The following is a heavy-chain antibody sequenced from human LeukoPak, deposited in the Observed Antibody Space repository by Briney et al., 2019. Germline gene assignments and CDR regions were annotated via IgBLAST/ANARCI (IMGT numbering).Heavy chain of an antibody. CDR3: ARAGPRIAYYNSGSYYQGVDY. CDR2: INWNGGST. Sequence: PGGSLRLSCAASGFTFDDYGMSWVRQAPGKGLEWVSGINWNGGSTGYADSVKGRFTISRDNAKNSLYLQMNSLRAEDTALYYCARAGPRIAYYNSGSYYQGVDYWGQGTLVTVSS. D-gene: IGHD3-10*01. CDR1: GFTFDDYG. V-gene: IGHV3-20*04. J-gene: IGHJ4*02.